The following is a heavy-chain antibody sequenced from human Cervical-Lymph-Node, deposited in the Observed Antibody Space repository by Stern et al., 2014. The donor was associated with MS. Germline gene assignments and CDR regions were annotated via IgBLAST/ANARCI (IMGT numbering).Heavy chain of an antibody. CDR1: GGSISSGDYY. CDR3: ARRREGSDAFDI. Sequence: MQLVESGPGLVKPSQTLSLTCTVSGGSISSGDYYWSWIRQPPGKGLEWIGYIYYSGSTYYNPSLKSRVTISVDTSKNQFSLKLSSVTAADTAVYYCARRREGSDAFDIWGQGTMVTVSS. CDR2: IYYSGST. V-gene: IGHV4-30-4*01. J-gene: IGHJ3*02.